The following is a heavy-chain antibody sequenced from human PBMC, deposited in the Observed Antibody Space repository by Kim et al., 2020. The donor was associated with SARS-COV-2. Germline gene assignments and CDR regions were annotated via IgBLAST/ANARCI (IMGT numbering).Heavy chain of an antibody. CDR3: ASYTVIDF. V-gene: IGHV3-21*06. D-gene: IGHD3-16*01. CDR2: TYI. J-gene: IGHJ4*02. Sequence: TYIYYADSVKGRFAISTGNAKNLLYLQMNSMRVEATAVYYCASYTVIDFWGQGILVTVSS.